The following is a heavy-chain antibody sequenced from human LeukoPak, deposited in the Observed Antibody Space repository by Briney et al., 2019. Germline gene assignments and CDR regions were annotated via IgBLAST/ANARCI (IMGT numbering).Heavy chain of an antibody. D-gene: IGHD2-15*01. Sequence: ASVKVSCKASGYTFTGYYMHWVRQAPGQGLEWMGWINPNGGGTNYAQKFQGRVTMTRDTSISTAYVELSRLRSDDTAVSYCARRRYCIGGSCYWRDWFDPWGQGTLVTVSS. V-gene: IGHV1-2*02. CDR1: GYTFTGYY. J-gene: IGHJ5*02. CDR3: ARRRYCIGGSCYWRDWFDP. CDR2: INPNGGGT.